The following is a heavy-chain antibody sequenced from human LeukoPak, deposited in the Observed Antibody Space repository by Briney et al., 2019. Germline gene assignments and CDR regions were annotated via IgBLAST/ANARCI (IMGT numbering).Heavy chain of an antibody. V-gene: IGHV4-4*07. Sequence: SETLSLTCTVSGGSISSYYWSWIRQPAGKGLEWIGRIYTSGSTNYNPSLKSRVTISVDTSKNQFSLKLSSVTAADTAVYYCARDRPYATNYYYYYYMDVWGKGTTATISS. J-gene: IGHJ6*03. CDR3: ARDRPYATNYYYYYYMDV. CDR1: GGSISSYY. CDR2: IYTSGST. D-gene: IGHD3-16*01.